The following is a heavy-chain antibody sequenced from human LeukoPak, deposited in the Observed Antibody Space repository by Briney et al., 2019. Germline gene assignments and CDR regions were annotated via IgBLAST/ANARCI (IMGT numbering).Heavy chain of an antibody. Sequence: SVKVSCKASGGTFSSYAISWVRQAPGQGLEWMGGIIPIFGTANYAQKVQGRVTITADESTSTAYMELSSLRSEDTAVYYCARDGTNWNHPDYYYMDVWGKGTTVTVSS. D-gene: IGHD1-14*01. CDR3: ARDGTNWNHPDYYYMDV. J-gene: IGHJ6*03. V-gene: IGHV1-69*13. CDR2: IIPIFGTA. CDR1: GGTFSSYA.